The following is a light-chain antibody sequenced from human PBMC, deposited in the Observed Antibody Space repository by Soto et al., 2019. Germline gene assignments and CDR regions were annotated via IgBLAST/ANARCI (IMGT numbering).Light chain of an antibody. V-gene: IGLV2-14*01. CDR3: ASYTRTTTLV. CDR2: DVN. Sequence: QSVLTQPASVSGSPGQSITISCTGTISDIGGYNFISWYQHHPGKAPKLVIYDVNNRPSGISYRFSGSKSGNTASLTISGLQAEEEADYYCASYTRTTTLVFGGGTKVT. CDR1: ISDIGGYNF. J-gene: IGLJ2*01.